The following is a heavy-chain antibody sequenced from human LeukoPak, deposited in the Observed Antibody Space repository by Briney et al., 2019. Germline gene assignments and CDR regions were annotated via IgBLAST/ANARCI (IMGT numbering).Heavy chain of an antibody. CDR2: IYYSGST. CDR3: ARWEESDAFDI. V-gene: IGHV4-39*01. CDR1: GGSIRRSNYY. D-gene: IGHD1-26*01. Sequence: SETLSLTCTVSGGSIRRSNYYWGWIRQPPGKGLERIGSIYYSGSTNYNPSLKSRVTISVDTSKNQFSLKLSSVTAADTAMYYCARWEESDAFDIWGQGTVVTVSS. J-gene: IGHJ3*02.